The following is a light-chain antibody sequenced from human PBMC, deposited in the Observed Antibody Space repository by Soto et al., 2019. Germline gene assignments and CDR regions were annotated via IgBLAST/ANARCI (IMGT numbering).Light chain of an antibody. CDR3: QQYYTTPWT. CDR1: QSVLYSSNNKNY. Sequence: DIVMTQSPDSLAVSLGERATINCRSSQSVLYSSNNKNYLAWYQQKPGQPPKLLLYWASTRESGVPDRFTGSGYGTGFTLTISSLQAEDVSVYYCQQYYTTPWTFGQWTKVEIK. CDR2: WAS. J-gene: IGKJ1*01. V-gene: IGKV4-1*01.